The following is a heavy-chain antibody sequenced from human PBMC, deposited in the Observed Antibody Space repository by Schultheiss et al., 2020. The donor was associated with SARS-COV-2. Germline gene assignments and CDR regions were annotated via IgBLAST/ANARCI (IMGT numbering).Heavy chain of an antibody. D-gene: IGHD4-17*01. V-gene: IGHV3-7*03. J-gene: IGHJ5*02. CDR2: IKQDGSEK. CDR1: GFTFSSYW. CDR3: ARARRYYGVWFDP. Sequence: GGSLRLSCAASGFTFSSYWMSWVRQAPGKGLEWVANIKQDGSEKYYVDSVKGRFTISRDNAKNSLYLQMNRLRAEDTAVYYCARARRYYGVWFDPWGQGTLVTVSS.